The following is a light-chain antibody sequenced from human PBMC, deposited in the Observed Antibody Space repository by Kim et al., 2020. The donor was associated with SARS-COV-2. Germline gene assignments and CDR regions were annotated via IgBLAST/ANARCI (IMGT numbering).Light chain of an antibody. Sequence: DIVLTQSPGTLSLSPGERATLSCRASQSVSRSLAWYHHKPGQSPRLLIWDALNRATGVPARFRASGSGTDFTLTISSLESEDFGVYYWQQYTDWPPATFGQGTKLEI. J-gene: IGKJ2*01. CDR2: DAL. V-gene: IGKV3-11*01. CDR3: QQYTDWPPAT. CDR1: QSVSRS.